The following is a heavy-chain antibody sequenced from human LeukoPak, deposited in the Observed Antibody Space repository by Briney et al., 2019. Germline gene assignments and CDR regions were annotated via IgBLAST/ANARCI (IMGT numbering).Heavy chain of an antibody. Sequence: SETLSLTCTVSGGSISSSIYYWGWIRQPPGKGLEWIGTIYYGGSTYYNPSLKSRVTISVDTPKDQFSLKLSSVTAADTAVYYCARLGRTYYDFWSGPWGQGTLVTVSS. V-gene: IGHV4-39*01. CDR3: ARLGRTYYDFWSGP. J-gene: IGHJ5*02. CDR1: GGSISSSIYY. CDR2: IYYGGST. D-gene: IGHD3-3*01.